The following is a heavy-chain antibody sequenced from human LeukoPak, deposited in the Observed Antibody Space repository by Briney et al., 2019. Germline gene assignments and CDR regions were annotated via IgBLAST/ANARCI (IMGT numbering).Heavy chain of an antibody. J-gene: IGHJ4*02. Sequence: SQTLSLTCTVSGGSISSGGYYWSWIRQHPGKGLEWIGYIYYSGSTYYNPSLKSRVTISVDTSKNQFSLKLSSVTAADTAVYYCAREGADGGSFDYWGQGTLVTVSS. CDR1: GGSISSGGYY. CDR3: AREGADGGSFDY. D-gene: IGHD4-23*01. CDR2: IYYSGST. V-gene: IGHV4-31*03.